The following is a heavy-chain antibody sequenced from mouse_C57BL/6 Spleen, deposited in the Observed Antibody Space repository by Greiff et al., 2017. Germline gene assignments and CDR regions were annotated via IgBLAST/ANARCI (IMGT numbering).Heavy chain of an antibody. CDR1: GFNIKDYY. D-gene: IGHD2-5*01. Sequence: EVQGVESGAELVKPGASVKLSCTASGFNIKDYYMHWVKQRTEQGLEWIGRIDPEDGETKYAPKFQGKATITADTSSNTAYLQLSSLTSEDTAVYYCAFYSNYVSWFAYWGQGTLVTVSA. J-gene: IGHJ3*01. CDR3: AFYSNYVSWFAY. CDR2: IDPEDGET. V-gene: IGHV14-2*01.